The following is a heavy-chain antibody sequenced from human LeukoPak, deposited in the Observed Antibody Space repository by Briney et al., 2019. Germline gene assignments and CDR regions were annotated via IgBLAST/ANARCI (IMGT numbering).Heavy chain of an antibody. D-gene: IGHD3-22*01. Sequence: GGSLRLYCAASGFTFSSYSMNWVRQAPGKGLEWVSSISSSSSYIYYADSVKGRFTISRDNAKNSLYLQMNSLRAEDTAVYYCARDQRFWDYYDSSGYAHDAFDIWGQGTMVTVSS. CDR1: GFTFSSYS. CDR2: ISSSSSYI. V-gene: IGHV3-21*01. J-gene: IGHJ3*02. CDR3: ARDQRFWDYYDSSGYAHDAFDI.